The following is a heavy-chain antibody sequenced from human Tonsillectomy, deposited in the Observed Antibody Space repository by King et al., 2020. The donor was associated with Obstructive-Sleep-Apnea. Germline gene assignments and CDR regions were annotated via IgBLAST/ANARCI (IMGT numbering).Heavy chain of an antibody. D-gene: IGHD2-15*01. V-gene: IGHV3-23*04. CDR3: AKGRRYCSGGSCYHSHFDY. CDR1: GFTFSSYA. Sequence: VQLVESGGGLVQPGGSLRLSCAASGFTFSSYAMTWVRQAPGKGLEWVSTISSSGGSTYYADSVKGRFTISRDNSKNTLHLQMNSLRAEDTAVYYCAKGRRYCSGGSCYHSHFDYWGQGTLVTVSS. J-gene: IGHJ4*02. CDR2: ISSSGGST.